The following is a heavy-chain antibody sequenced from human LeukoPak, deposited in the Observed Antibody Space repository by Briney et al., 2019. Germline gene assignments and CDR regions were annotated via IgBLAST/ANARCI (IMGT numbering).Heavy chain of an antibody. CDR1: GGSLSGYY. CDR3: ARAAYSRSVYDAFDI. V-gene: IGHV4-34*01. D-gene: IGHD6-13*01. Sequence: SETLSLTCAASGGSLSGYYWNWIRQTPAKGLEWIGEINHAGSTNYNPSLKSRVTISVDTSKNQFSLKLSSATAADTAVYYCARAAYSRSVYDAFDIWGQGTMVTVSS. CDR2: INHAGST. J-gene: IGHJ3*02.